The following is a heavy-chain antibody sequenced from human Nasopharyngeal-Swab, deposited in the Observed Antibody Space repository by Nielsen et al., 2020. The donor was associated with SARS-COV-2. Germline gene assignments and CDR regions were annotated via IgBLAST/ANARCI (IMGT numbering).Heavy chain of an antibody. D-gene: IGHD6-19*01. CDR2: ISYDGSNK. V-gene: IGHV3-30*18. Sequence: GGSLRLSCAASGFTFSSYGMHWVRQAPGKGLEWVAVISYDGSNKYYADSVKGRFTISRDNSKNTLYLQMNSLRAEDTAVYYCAKFIAVAWYYYYGMDVWGQGTTVTVSS. CDR1: GFTFSSYG. CDR3: AKFIAVAWYYYYGMDV. J-gene: IGHJ6*02.